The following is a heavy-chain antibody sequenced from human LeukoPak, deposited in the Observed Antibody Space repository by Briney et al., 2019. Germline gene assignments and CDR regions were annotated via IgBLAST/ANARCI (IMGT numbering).Heavy chain of an antibody. J-gene: IGHJ4*02. D-gene: IGHD3-3*01. CDR3: ARAGDFSFKD. CDR1: GFTFSSYA. Sequence: GGSLRLSCAASGFTFSSYAMSWVRQVPGKGLEWVSAISGSGGSTDYADSVKGRFTISRDNAENSLYLQMNSLRAEDTAVYYCARAGDFSFKDWGQGTLVTVSS. V-gene: IGHV3-23*01. CDR2: ISGSGGST.